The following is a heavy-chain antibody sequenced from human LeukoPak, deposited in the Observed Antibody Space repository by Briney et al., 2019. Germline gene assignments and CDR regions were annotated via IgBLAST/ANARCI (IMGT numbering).Heavy chain of an antibody. J-gene: IGHJ4*02. D-gene: IGHD3-22*01. V-gene: IGHV1-69*05. Sequence: SVKVSCKASGGTFSSYAISWVRQAPGQGLEWMGGIIPIFGTANYVQKFQGRVTITTDESTSTAYMELSSLRSEDTAVYYCARVPYLGSSGYLLHEYYFDYWGQGTLVTVSS. CDR3: ARVPYLGSSGYLLHEYYFDY. CDR1: GGTFSSYA. CDR2: IIPIFGTA.